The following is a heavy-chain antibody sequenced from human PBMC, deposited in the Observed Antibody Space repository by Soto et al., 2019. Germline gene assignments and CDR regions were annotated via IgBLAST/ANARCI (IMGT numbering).Heavy chain of an antibody. V-gene: IGHV4-30-2*01. D-gene: IGHD5-18*01. CDR3: ARERGGYGLFDS. J-gene: IGHJ4*02. CDR1: GGCISNAAYS. Sequence: PSETLSLTCTVSGGCISNAAYSWSWIRQPPGKGLEWTGYIYPSGMPFYNPSLRSRVTISIDRSNDQFSLNLKSVTAADTAVYYCARERGGYGLFDSWGQGTLVTVLL. CDR2: IYPSGMP.